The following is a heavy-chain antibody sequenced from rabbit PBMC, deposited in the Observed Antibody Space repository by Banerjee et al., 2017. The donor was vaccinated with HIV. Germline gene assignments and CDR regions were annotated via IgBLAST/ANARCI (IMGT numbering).Heavy chain of an antibody. CDR3: ARDSYDDYGLTRLDL. CDR2: IHASGSGST. J-gene: IGHJ3*01. Sequence: QSLEESGGDLVKPGASLTLTCTASEFSFSSGYYMCWVRQAPGKGLEWIACIHASGSGSTYYASWVNGRFTISLDNAQNTVFLQMTSLTAADTATYFCARDSYDDYGLTRLDLWGPGTLVTVS. CDR1: EFSFSSGYY. D-gene: IGHD2-1*01. V-gene: IGHV1S40*01.